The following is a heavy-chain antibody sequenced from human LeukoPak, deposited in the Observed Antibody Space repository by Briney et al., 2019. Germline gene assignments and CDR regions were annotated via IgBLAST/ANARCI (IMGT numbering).Heavy chain of an antibody. D-gene: IGHD6-13*01. CDR2: ISSSSSYI. J-gene: IGHJ4*02. V-gene: IGHV3-21*01. CDR3: ARDRSSSWYVDYFDY. Sequence: GGSLRLSCGASGFTFISYAMNWVRQAPGKGLEWVSSISSSSSYIYYADSVKGRFTISRDNAKNSLYLQMNSLRAEDTAVYYCARDRSSSWYVDYFDYWGQGTLVTLSS. CDR1: GFTFISYA.